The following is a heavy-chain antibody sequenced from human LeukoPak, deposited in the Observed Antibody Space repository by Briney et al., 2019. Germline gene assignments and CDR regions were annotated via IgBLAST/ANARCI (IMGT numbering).Heavy chain of an antibody. CDR1: GASISSGSYF. Sequence: PSQTLSLTCTGSGASISSGSYFWRWVRQPAGKALEWIGRFHTSGGTNYNPSLESRVTISVDTSKNQFSLKLTSVTAADTAVYYCASTVFGVTYNWFDPWGQGTLVTVSS. CDR3: ASTVFGVTYNWFDP. D-gene: IGHD3-3*01. J-gene: IGHJ5*02. V-gene: IGHV4-61*02. CDR2: FHTSGGT.